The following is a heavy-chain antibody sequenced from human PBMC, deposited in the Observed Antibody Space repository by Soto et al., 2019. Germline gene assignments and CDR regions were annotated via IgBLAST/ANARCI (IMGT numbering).Heavy chain of an antibody. Sequence: PGGSLRLSCTASGFTFGDYAMSWFRQAPGKGLEWVGFIRSKAYGGTTEYAASVKGRFTISRDDSKSIAYLQMNSLKTEDTAVYYCTGDGPDYYDSSGYPQAWGQGTLVTVSS. D-gene: IGHD3-22*01. CDR3: TGDGPDYYDSSGYPQA. CDR1: GFTFGDYA. V-gene: IGHV3-49*03. J-gene: IGHJ4*02. CDR2: IRSKAYGGTT.